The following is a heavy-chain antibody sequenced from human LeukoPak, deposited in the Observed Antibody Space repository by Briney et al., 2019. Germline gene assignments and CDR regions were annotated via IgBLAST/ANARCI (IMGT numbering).Heavy chain of an antibody. CDR2: INPNSGGT. CDR3: ARGYCSSTSCYRKGFDY. CDR1: GYTFTGYY. Sequence: ASVKVSCKASGYTFTGYYMHWVRQAPGQGFECMGWINPNSGGTNYAQKFQGRVTMTRDTSISTAYMELSRLRSDDTAVYYCARGYCSSTSCYRKGFDYWGQGTLVTVSS. D-gene: IGHD2-2*01. J-gene: IGHJ4*02. V-gene: IGHV1-2*02.